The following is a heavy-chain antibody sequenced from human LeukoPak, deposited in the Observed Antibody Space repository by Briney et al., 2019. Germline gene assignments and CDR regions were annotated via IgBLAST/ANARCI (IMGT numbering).Heavy chain of an antibody. CDR2: ISSNGGST. D-gene: IGHD4-17*01. J-gene: IGHJ2*01. CDR3: ARDQVTTDYWYFDL. Sequence: GGSLRLSCAASGFTFSSYAMHWVRQAPGKGLEYVSAISSNGGSTYYANSVKGRFTISRDNSKNTLYLQMGSLRAEDMAVYYCARDQVTTDYWYFDLWGRGTLVTVSS. CDR1: GFTFSSYA. V-gene: IGHV3-64*01.